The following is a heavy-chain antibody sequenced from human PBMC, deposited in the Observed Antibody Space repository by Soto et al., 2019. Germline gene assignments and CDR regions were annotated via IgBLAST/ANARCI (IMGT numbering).Heavy chain of an antibody. CDR2: IYYSGIT. CDR1: GDSVTSHY. D-gene: IGHD3-10*01. CDR3: ARRRMVRGVTTSDYMDV. J-gene: IGHJ6*03. Sequence: SETLSLTCSFSGDSVTSHYLTWIRQSPEKGLEWIGSIYYSGITHYNPSLKSRVTISVDTSKNQFSLKLSSVTAADTAVYYCARRRMVRGVTTSDYMDVWGKGTTVTVSS. V-gene: IGHV4-59*08.